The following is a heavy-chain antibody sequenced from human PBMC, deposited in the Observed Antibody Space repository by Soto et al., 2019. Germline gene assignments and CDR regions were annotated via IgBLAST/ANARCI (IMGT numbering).Heavy chain of an antibody. J-gene: IGHJ4*02. V-gene: IGHV4-34*01. Sequence: SETLSLTCAVYGGSLNIYHWTWIRQSPGKGLEWIGEINDRGNTKYNPSLKSRVTISVDTSKNQFSLKLTSVTAADTALYFCARPTYCSRSNLSGSLDYWGQGTLVTVSS. CDR1: GGSLNIYH. CDR2: INDRGNT. CDR3: ARPTYCSRSNLSGSLDY. D-gene: IGHD2-2*01.